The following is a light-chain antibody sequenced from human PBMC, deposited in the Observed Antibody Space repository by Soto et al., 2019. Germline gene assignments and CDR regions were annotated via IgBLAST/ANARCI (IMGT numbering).Light chain of an antibody. V-gene: IGLV2-14*01. Sequence: QSALTQPASVSGSPGQSITISCTGTDSDVGGYNYVSWYQQHPGKAPKLMISEVTNRPSGVSNRFSGSKSGNTASLTISGLQDADEADYYCTSYSSSNTHVLFGGGTKLTVL. CDR1: DSDVGGYNY. J-gene: IGLJ2*01. CDR3: TSYSSSNTHVL. CDR2: EVT.